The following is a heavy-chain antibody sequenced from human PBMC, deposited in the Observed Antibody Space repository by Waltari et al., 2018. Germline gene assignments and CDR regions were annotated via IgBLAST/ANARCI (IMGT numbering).Heavy chain of an antibody. CDR1: GGTFSSYA. CDR3: ARGDYDFWSGQGYYYYMDV. CDR2: IIPILGIA. Sequence: QVQLVQSGAEVKKPGSSVKVSCKASGGTFSSYAISWVRQAPGQGLEWMGGIIPILGIANDAQKCQGRVTITADESTSTAYMELSSLRSEDTAVYYCARGDYDFWSGQGYYYYMDVWGKGTTVTVSS. J-gene: IGHJ6*03. V-gene: IGHV1-69*04. D-gene: IGHD3-3*01.